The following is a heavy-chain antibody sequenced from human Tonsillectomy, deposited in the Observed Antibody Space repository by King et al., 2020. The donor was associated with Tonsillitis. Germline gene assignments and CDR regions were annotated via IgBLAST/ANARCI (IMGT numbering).Heavy chain of an antibody. Sequence: VQLVESGGGLVQPGGSLRLSCAASGFSFSSYAMNWVRQAPGKGLEWVSTISGSVGSTYYADSVKGRFTISRDKSKNTLYLQMNSLRAEDTAVYYCAIGSGYSGYDYVYFDYWGQGTLVTVSS. CDR1: GFSFSSYA. V-gene: IGHV3-23*04. CDR2: ISGSVGST. J-gene: IGHJ4*02. CDR3: AIGSGYSGYDYVYFDY. D-gene: IGHD5-12*01.